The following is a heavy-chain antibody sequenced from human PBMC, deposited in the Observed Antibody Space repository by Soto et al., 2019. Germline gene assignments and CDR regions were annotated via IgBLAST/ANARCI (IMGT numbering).Heavy chain of an antibody. CDR2: IYWTGST. D-gene: IGHD4-4*01. CDR3: ARDAGLTSAIDY. V-gene: IGHV4-31*02. CDR1: GDSVGRGGHY. J-gene: IGHJ4*02. Sequence: QVQLQEPGPGLVKPSQTLSVSCTVSGDSVGRGGHYWTWIRQHPGKGLEWIGQIYWTGSTSYNPSLKSRVTISVDRSKNQFSLKVNSVTAADTAVYYCARDAGLTSAIDYWGQGTLITVSS.